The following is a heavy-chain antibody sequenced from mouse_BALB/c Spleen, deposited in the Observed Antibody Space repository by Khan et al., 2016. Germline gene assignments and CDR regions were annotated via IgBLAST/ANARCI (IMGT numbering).Heavy chain of an antibody. Sequence: EVQLQASGPDLVKPSQSFSLTCTVTGYSITSGYSWHWIRQFPGNKLEWMGYLHYSGNTNYNPSLTSSISFTRAPSTTQFFLQLISLTPEDTATCYSTRYVYGSSPWFACGGQGTLIAVSA. D-gene: IGHD1-1*01. CDR1: GYSITSGYS. V-gene: IGHV3-1*02. J-gene: IGHJ3*01. CDR2: LHYSGNT. CDR3: TRYVYGSSPWFAC.